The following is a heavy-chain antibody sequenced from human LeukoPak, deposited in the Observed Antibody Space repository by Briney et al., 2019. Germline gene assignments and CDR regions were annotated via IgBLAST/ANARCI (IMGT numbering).Heavy chain of an antibody. CDR2: IYDNGNT. V-gene: IGHV4-4*02. D-gene: IGHD2-2*01. J-gene: IGHJ4*02. Sequence: PSGTLSLTCAVSGGSISSSNWWSWVRQPPGKGLEWIGEIYDNGNTNYNPSLKSRVTMSVDTSKNQFSLKLSSVTAADTAVYYCARDDGVVPAAFDYWGQGTLVTVSS. CDR3: ARDDGVVPAAFDY. CDR1: GGSISSSNW.